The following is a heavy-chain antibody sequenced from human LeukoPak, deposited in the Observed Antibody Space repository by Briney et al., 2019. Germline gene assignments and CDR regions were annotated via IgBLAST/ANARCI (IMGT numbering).Heavy chain of an antibody. Sequence: SETLSLTCTVSGGSISSSSYYWGWIRQPPGKGLEWIGSIYYSGSTYYNPSLKSRVTISVDTSKNQFSLKLSSVTAADTAVYYCARHRSLTSSWSYYYYYMDVWGKGTTVTVSS. CDR2: IYYSGST. CDR3: ARHRSLTSSWSYYYYYMDV. D-gene: IGHD6-13*01. CDR1: GGSISSSSYY. V-gene: IGHV4-39*01. J-gene: IGHJ6*03.